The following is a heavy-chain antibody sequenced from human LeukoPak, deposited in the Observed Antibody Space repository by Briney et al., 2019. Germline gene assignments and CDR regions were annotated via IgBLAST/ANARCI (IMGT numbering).Heavy chain of an antibody. V-gene: IGHV4-59*01. Sequence: SETLSLTCTVSGGSITDYYWIWIRQPPGKGLEYIGYIYYNGATNYNPSLKSRVTISVDTSKNQFSLNPRSVTAADTAVYYCTRSDYSTYFNYWGPGTLVTVSS. D-gene: IGHD2-15*01. CDR1: GGSITDYY. CDR3: TRSDYSTYFNY. J-gene: IGHJ4*02. CDR2: IYYNGAT.